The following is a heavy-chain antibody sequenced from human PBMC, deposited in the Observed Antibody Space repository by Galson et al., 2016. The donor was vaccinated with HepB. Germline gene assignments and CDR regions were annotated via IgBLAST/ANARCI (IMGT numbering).Heavy chain of an antibody. V-gene: IGHV3-11*01. J-gene: IGHJ4*02. CDR1: GFTFSDHY. CDR2: MSSSSSTI. Sequence: SLRLSCAASGFTFSDHYMNWIRQAPGKGLEWVSYMSSSSSTIYYADSVRGRFTISRDNAKDSLYLQMNSLRAEDTAVYYCARSPPRRDTSSGPVDSWGQGTLVIVSS. CDR3: ARSPPRRDTSSGPVDS. D-gene: IGHD3-22*01.